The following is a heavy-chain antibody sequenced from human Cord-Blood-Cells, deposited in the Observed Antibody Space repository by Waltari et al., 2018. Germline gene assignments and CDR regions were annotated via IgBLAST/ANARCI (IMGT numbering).Heavy chain of an antibody. CDR2: IKSRTDGGTT. CDR3: TTPPSTVVVIVDY. Sequence: EVQLVESGGGLVKPGGSLRLSCAASGFTFSNAWMSWVRQAPGKGLEWVGRIKSRTDGGTTDYAAPVKGRFTISRDDSKNTLYLQMNSLKTEDTAVYYCTTPPSTVVVIVDYWGQGTLVTVSS. J-gene: IGHJ4*02. CDR1: GFTFSNAW. V-gene: IGHV3-15*01. D-gene: IGHD2-21*01.